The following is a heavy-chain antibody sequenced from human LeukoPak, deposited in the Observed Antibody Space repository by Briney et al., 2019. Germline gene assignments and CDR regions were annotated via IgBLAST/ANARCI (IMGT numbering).Heavy chain of an antibody. J-gene: IGHJ3*01. D-gene: IGHD2-2*01. V-gene: IGHV3-15*01. CDR1: GFNFYYDW. CDR2: IKSKTDGGTT. CDR3: RDQYCASSSCPGAFDL. Sequence: GGSLRLSCAASGFNFYYDWMSWERQAPGKGLEWVGRIKSKTDGGTTEYAAPVKGRFTISRDDSRNTLYLQMSSLKTEDTAVYYVRDQYCASSSCPGAFDLWGQGTVVTVSS.